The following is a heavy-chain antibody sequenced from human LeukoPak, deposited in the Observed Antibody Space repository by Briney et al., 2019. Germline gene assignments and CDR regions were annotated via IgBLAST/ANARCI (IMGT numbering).Heavy chain of an antibody. CDR3: ARSPGQYSTSTYKY. D-gene: IGHD6-6*01. CDR2: IHYSGST. Sequence: SETLSLTCTVSGDYISSYYWSWIRQPPGKGLEWIGYIHYSGSTEYNPSLKSRVTISVDMSKNQFSLKLSSVTAADTAVYYCARSPGQYSTSTYKYWGQGTQVTVSS. V-gene: IGHV4-59*01. CDR1: GDYISSYY. J-gene: IGHJ4*02.